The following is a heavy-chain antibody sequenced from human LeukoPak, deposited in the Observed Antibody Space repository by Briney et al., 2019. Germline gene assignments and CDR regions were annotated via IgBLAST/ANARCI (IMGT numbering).Heavy chain of an antibody. V-gene: IGHV1-18*04. D-gene: IGHD5-24*01. CDR1: GYIFTTYN. J-gene: IGHJ4*02. Sequence: ASVKVSCKPSGYIFTTYNLHWVRQAPGQGLEWMGSISTSTGDTDYARNLRGRVTMSTDASTGTAYMELRRLRSDDTAVYYCARSHNVYFDYWGQGTLLTV. CDR2: ISTSTGDT. CDR3: ARSHNVYFDY.